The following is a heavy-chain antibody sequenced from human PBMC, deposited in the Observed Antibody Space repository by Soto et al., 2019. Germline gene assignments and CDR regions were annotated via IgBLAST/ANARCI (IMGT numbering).Heavy chain of an antibody. Sequence: LRLSCAASGFTVINYGMHWVRQAPGQGLEWVAVISYDGNKIYYVDSVKGRFTISRDISKNTLYLQMNSLRAEDTAVYYCAKVGDVYNSFFDYWGQGALVTVSS. CDR1: GFTVINYG. V-gene: IGHV3-30*18. CDR3: AKVGDVYNSFFDY. J-gene: IGHJ4*02. D-gene: IGHD1-1*01. CDR2: ISYDGNKI.